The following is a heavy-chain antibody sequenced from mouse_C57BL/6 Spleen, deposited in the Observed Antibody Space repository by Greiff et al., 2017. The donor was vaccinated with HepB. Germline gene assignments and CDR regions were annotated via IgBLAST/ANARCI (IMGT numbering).Heavy chain of an antibody. D-gene: IGHD2-1*01. V-gene: IGHV1-55*01. CDR3: AREGDYYAFAY. J-gene: IGHJ3*01. CDR1: GNTFTSYW. Sequence: QVQLQQPGAEIVKPGASVKMSCKASGNTFTSYWITWVKQRPGQGLEWIGDIYPGSGSTKYNEKFKSKATLTVDTSSSTTYMQLSSLTSEDSAVYYCAREGDYYAFAYWGQGTLVTVSA. CDR2: IYPGSGST.